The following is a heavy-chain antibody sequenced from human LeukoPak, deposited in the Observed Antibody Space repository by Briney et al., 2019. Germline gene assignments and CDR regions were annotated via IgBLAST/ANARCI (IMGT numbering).Heavy chain of an antibody. Sequence: SVKVSCKASGYTFTSYGISWVRQAPGQGLEWMGGIIPIFGTANYAQKFQGRVTITADKSTSTAYMELSSLRSEDTAVYYCAREGTTVVTLDYWGQGTLVTVSS. CDR2: IIPIFGTA. CDR1: GYTFTSYG. J-gene: IGHJ4*02. D-gene: IGHD4-23*01. CDR3: AREGTTVVTLDY. V-gene: IGHV1-69*06.